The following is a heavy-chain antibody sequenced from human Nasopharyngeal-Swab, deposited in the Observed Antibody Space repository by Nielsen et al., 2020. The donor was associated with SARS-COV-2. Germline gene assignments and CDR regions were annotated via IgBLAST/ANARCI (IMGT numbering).Heavy chain of an antibody. D-gene: IGHD2-21*01. V-gene: IGHV3-74*01. J-gene: IGHJ5*02. CDR2: INEHGSRT. CDR3: ARDVAGADSA. Sequence: GESLKISCVVSGVIFDNYWMHWVRQAPGKGLVWVSRINEHGSRTDHADSVKGRFTISRDNAKNTLYLQMNNLRAEDTALYYCARDVAGADSAWGQGTLVTVSS. CDR1: GVIFDNYW.